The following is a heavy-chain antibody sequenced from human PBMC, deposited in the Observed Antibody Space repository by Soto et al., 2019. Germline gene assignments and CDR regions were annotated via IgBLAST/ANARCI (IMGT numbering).Heavy chain of an antibody. V-gene: IGHV4-34*01. CDR1: GGSFSGYY. CDR2: IXXSXSX. J-gene: IGHJ6*02. CDR3: VRLTGRSAYGLDV. Sequence: SETLSLTCAVYGGSFSGYYWSWIRQPPGKGLEXRGEIXXSXSXXXHXXXXSRVTISVDTSKNQFSLKLSSVTASDSAMYYCVRLTGRSAYGLDVWGQGTTVTVSS. D-gene: IGHD7-27*01.